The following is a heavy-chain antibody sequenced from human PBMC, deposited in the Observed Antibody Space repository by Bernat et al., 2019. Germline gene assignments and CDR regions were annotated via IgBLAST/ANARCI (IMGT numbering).Heavy chain of an antibody. CDR2: IYSGGST. CDR3: ARELLEWLNGYYYYYGMDV. V-gene: IGHV3-53*01. D-gene: IGHD3-3*01. CDR1: GFTVSSNY. Sequence: EVQLVESGGGLIQPGGSLRLSCAASGFTVSSNYMSGVRPAPGKGPEWVSVIYSGGSTEYAGSVKRQSTISRDNSKNTLYLQLNSLRAEDTAVYYCARELLEWLNGYYYYYGMDVWGQGTTVTVSS. J-gene: IGHJ6*02.